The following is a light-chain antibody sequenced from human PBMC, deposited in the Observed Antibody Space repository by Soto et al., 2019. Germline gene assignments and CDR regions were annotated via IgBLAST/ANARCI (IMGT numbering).Light chain of an antibody. CDR1: QSVSSSY. CDR3: QQFIGT. V-gene: IGKV3-20*01. J-gene: IGKJ1*01. CDR2: GAS. Sequence: EIVLTQSPGTLSLSPGERATLSCRASQSVSSSYLAWYQQKPGQAPRLLIYGASSRATGISDRFSGSGSGTDFTLTISRLEPEDFAVYYCQQFIGTSGQGTKVDIK.